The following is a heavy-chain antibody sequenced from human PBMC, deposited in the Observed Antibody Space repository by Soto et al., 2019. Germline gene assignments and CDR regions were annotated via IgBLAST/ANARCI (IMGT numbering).Heavy chain of an antibody. V-gene: IGHV1-18*01. CDR1: GYTFTTSG. Sequence: QVQLVQSGPEVRKPGASVKVSCEASGYTFTTSGISWVRQVPGQGLEWMGWISTYNGDTNSAQNFQGRVLMTADTSTGTASMELMSLKSDDTAVYYCARQGSWPYYSSGLDVWGQGTTVTVSS. CDR2: ISTYNGDT. J-gene: IGHJ6*02. CDR3: ARQGSWPYYSSGLDV. D-gene: IGHD1-26*01.